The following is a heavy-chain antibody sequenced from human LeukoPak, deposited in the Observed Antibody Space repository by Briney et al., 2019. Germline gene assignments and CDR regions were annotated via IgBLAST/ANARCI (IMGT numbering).Heavy chain of an antibody. CDR1: GYTFTGYY. Sequence: GASVKVSCKASGYTFTGYYMHWVRQAPGQGLEWMGWINPNSGGTNYAQKFQGRVTMTRDTSISTAYMELSRLRSDDTAVYYCARDMGISRIQITSPDYWGQGTLVTVSS. D-gene: IGHD5-18*01. V-gene: IGHV1-2*02. J-gene: IGHJ4*02. CDR2: INPNSGGT. CDR3: ARDMGISRIQITSPDY.